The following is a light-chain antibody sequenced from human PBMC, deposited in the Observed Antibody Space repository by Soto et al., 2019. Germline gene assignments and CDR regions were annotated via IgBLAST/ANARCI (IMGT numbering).Light chain of an antibody. CDR1: QSVGSY. Sequence: EIVLTQSPATLSLSPGERATLSCRASQSVGSYFAWYQQKPGQAPRLLIYDAFSRATSIPARFSGSGSGTDFTLPVSSLEPEDVAVYFCQQRSSWPLTFGGGTMVEIK. CDR3: QQRSSWPLT. CDR2: DAF. J-gene: IGKJ4*01. V-gene: IGKV3-11*01.